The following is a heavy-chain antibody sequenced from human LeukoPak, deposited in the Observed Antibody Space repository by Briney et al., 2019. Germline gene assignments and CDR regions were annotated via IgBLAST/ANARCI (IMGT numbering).Heavy chain of an antibody. CDR1: GFTVSSNY. CDR3: ARDLSIAAGPAFDY. Sequence: GGSLRLSCAASGFTVSSNYMSWVRQAPGKGLEWVSVFYSGGDTYYANSVRGSFTISTDNSKNTLYLQMNSLRAEDRAVYYCARDLSIAAGPAFDYWGEGTLVTVSS. J-gene: IGHJ4*02. D-gene: IGHD6-6*01. CDR2: FYSGGDT. V-gene: IGHV3-66*01.